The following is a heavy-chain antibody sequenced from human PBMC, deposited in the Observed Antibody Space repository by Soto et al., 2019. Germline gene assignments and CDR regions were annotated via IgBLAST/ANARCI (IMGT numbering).Heavy chain of an antibody. D-gene: IGHD6-13*01. V-gene: IGHV3-33*01. J-gene: IGHJ5*02. CDR3: AREIAAAGGLGCDP. CDR1: GFTFSSYG. Sequence: QVQLVESGGGVVQPGRSLRLSCAASGFTFSSYGMHWVRQAPGKGLEWVAGIWYDGSNKYYADSVKGRFTISRDNSKNTLYLQMHSLRAEDTAVYYCAREIAAAGGLGCDPWGQGTLVTVSS. CDR2: IWYDGSNK.